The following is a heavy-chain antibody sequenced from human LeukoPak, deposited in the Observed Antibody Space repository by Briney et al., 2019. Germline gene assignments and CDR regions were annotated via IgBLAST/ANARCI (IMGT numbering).Heavy chain of an antibody. V-gene: IGHV3-53*01. CDR3: ARDQGLGHYFDS. CDR2: IYRDGST. D-gene: IGHD3-10*01. J-gene: IGHJ4*02. Sequence: GGSLRLSCAASGLTVSSNYMSWVRQGPGKGLEWVSSIYRDGSTYYADSVKGRFTISRDNSKNTVYLQMDSLRAEDTAVYYCARDQGLGHYFDSWGQGTLVTVSS. CDR1: GLTVSSNY.